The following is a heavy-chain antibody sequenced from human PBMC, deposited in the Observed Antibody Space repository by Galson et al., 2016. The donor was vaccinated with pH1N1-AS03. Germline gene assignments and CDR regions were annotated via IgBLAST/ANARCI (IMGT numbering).Heavy chain of an antibody. CDR3: ARDGPIAARPPDP. J-gene: IGHJ5*02. D-gene: IGHD6-6*01. Sequence: ETLSLTCTVSGDSIDISPYYWNWIRQPPGKSLEWIGNIYYSWSTYYSPSLASRVTISIDTSNNQISLTLASVTAADTAVYFCARDGPIAARPPDPWGQGILVTVSS. CDR1: GDSIDISPYY. CDR2: IYYSWST. V-gene: IGHV4-39*07.